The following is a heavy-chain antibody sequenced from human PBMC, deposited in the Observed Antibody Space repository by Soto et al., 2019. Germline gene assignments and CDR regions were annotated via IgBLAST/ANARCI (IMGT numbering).Heavy chain of an antibody. Sequence: GGSLRLSCAASGFSFSSFGMHWVRQAPGKGLEWVAGLSFDGITKHYADSVKGRFTISRDNSKNTMYLQMNILRPEDTSIYYCAKDGAWELLPAYGMDVWGPGTTVTVSS. CDR3: AKDGAWELLPAYGMDV. V-gene: IGHV3-30*18. D-gene: IGHD1-26*01. CDR1: GFSFSSFG. CDR2: LSFDGITK. J-gene: IGHJ6*01.